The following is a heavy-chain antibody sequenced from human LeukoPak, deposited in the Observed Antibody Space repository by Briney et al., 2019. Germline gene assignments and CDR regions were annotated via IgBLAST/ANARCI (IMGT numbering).Heavy chain of an antibody. V-gene: IGHV3-30*04. CDR3: ARGWSQFDN. CDR1: EFTFSSYA. J-gene: IGHJ5*02. Sequence: PGGSLRLSCAASEFTFSSYAMQWVRQAPGKGLEWVAVISDDGSDKYYADSVKGRFTISRDNSKNTLYLQMNSLRVEDTSIYYCARGWSQFDNWGQGTLVTVSS. CDR2: ISDDGSDK. D-gene: IGHD2-15*01.